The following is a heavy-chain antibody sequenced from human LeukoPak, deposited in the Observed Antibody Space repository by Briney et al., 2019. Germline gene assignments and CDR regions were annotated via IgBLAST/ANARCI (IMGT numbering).Heavy chain of an antibody. CDR2: FDPEDGET. CDR3: ATDLAPYGSGSGYFDY. CDR1: GYTLTELS. Sequence: ASVKVSCKVSGYTLTELSMHWVRQAPGKRLEWMGGFDPEDGETIYAQKFQGRVTMTEDTSTDTAYMELSSLRSEDTAVYYCATDLAPYGSGSGYFDYWGQGTLVTVSS. J-gene: IGHJ4*02. V-gene: IGHV1-24*01. D-gene: IGHD3-10*01.